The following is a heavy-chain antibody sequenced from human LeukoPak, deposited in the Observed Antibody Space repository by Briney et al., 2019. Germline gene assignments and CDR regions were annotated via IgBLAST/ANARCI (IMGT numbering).Heavy chain of an antibody. V-gene: IGHV1-69*01. Sequence: SVKVSCKASGGTFSSYAISWVRQAPGQGPEWMGGIIPIFGTANYAQKFQGRVTITADESTSTAYMELSSLRSEDTAVYYCAREYSGYDRGIDYWGQGTLVTVSS. CDR1: GGTFSSYA. CDR2: IIPIFGTA. J-gene: IGHJ4*02. D-gene: IGHD5-12*01. CDR3: AREYSGYDRGIDY.